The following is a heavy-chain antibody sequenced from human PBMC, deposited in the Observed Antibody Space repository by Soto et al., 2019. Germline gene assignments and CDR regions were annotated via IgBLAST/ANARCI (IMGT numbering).Heavy chain of an antibody. CDR2: IYYSGST. D-gene: IGHD5-12*01. CDR3: ARDSGYDSPFFDY. V-gene: IGHV4-59*01. Sequence: QVQLQESGPGLVKPSETLSLTCTVSGGSISSYYWSWIRQPPGKGLGWIGYIYYSGSTNYNPSLKSEGIISGASAKNQCSLKRSSVTAAYAAVYYCARDSGYDSPFFDYWGQGTLFTVAS. J-gene: IGHJ4*02. CDR1: GGSISSYY.